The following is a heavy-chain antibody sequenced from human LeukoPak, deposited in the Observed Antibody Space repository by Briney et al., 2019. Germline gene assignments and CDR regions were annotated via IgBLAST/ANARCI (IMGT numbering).Heavy chain of an antibody. Sequence: GGSLRLSCAASGFTFSSYSMNWVRQAPGKGLEWVSYISSSSSTIYYADSVKGRFTISRDNAKNSLYLQMNSLRAEDTAVYYCARASEWWPPASFDYWGQGTLVTVSS. D-gene: IGHD2-8*01. J-gene: IGHJ4*02. CDR2: ISSSSSTI. CDR3: ARASEWWPPASFDY. CDR1: GFTFSSYS. V-gene: IGHV3-48*04.